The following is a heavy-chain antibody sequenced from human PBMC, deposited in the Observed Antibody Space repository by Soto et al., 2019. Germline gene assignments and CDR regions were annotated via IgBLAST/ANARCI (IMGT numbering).Heavy chain of an antibody. V-gene: IGHV3-30-3*01. CDR3: ARDMIVVVITTSFY. Sequence: GSLRLSCAASGFTFSSYAMHWVRQAPGKGLEWVAVISYDGSNKYYADSVKGRFTISRDNSKNTLYLQMNSLRAEDTAVYYCARDMIVVVITTSFYWGQGTLVTVSS. CDR1: GFTFSSYA. D-gene: IGHD3-22*01. J-gene: IGHJ4*02. CDR2: ISYDGSNK.